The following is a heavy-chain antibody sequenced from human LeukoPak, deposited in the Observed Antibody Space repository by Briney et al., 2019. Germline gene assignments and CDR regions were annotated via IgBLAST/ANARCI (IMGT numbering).Heavy chain of an antibody. Sequence: GGSPRLSCAASGFSFGDYAMHWVRQAPGKGLEWVSGITWDSDIKAYADAVKGRFTVSRDNAKNSLYLQMNSLRSDDTALYYCARAPISGSYSQYFYMDVWGKGTTVTISS. J-gene: IGHJ6*03. CDR1: GFSFGDYA. CDR2: ITWDSDIK. CDR3: ARAPISGSYSQYFYMDV. D-gene: IGHD3-10*01. V-gene: IGHV3-9*01.